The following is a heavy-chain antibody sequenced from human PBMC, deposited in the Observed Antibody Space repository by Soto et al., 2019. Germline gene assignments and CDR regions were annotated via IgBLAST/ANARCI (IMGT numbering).Heavy chain of an antibody. CDR1: GFTFSSYA. CDR3: AKDVSYCTGGTCLAGWFDP. Sequence: GGSLRLSCAASGFTFSSYAMSWVRQSPGRGLEWVSGISGSAGSTFYADHVKGRFTISRDNSKNTLYLQMNSLRAEDTAIYYCAKDVSYCTGGTCLAGWFDPWGQGTLVTVSS. V-gene: IGHV3-23*01. CDR2: ISGSAGST. D-gene: IGHD2-15*01. J-gene: IGHJ5*02.